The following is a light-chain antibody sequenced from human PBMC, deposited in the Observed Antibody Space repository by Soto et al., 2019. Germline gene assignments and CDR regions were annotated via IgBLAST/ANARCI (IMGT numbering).Light chain of an antibody. J-gene: IGKJ3*01. V-gene: IGKV3-15*01. Sequence: EIVMTQSPATLSMSPGERATLSCRASQNVRGNLAWYQQKPGQAPRLLIYGASTRATSIPTKFSGGGSGTEFTLTISSLQSEDFAVYYCQQYNSWPSFTFGPGTKVEVK. CDR2: GAS. CDR1: QNVRGN. CDR3: QQYNSWPSFT.